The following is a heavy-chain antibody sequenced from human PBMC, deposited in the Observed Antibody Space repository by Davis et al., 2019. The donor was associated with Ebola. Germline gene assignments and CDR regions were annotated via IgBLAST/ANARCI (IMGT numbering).Heavy chain of an antibody. Sequence: SETLSLTCTVSGGSISSYYWSWIRQPPGKGLEWIGYIYYSGSTNYNPSLKSRVTISVDTSKNQFSLKLSSVTAADTAVYYCARIGVVPAAGGRGNYYYYYGMDVWGQGTTVTVSS. CDR2: IYYSGST. V-gene: IGHV4-59*12. CDR3: ARIGVVPAAGGRGNYYYYYGMDV. D-gene: IGHD2-2*01. CDR1: GGSISSYY. J-gene: IGHJ6*02.